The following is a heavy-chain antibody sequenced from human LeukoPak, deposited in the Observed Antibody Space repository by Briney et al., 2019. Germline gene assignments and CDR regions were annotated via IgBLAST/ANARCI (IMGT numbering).Heavy chain of an antibody. J-gene: IGHJ5*02. CDR3: ARDRGRYYGSGSPNLFDP. CDR1: GCTFSSYA. V-gene: IGHV1-69*06. Sequence: ASVKVSCKAPGCTFSSYAICWVRQAPGQGLEWMGRIIPIFGTANYAQKFQGRVTITADKSTNTAYMELSSLRSEDTPVYYCARDRGRYYGSGSPNLFDPWGRGTVVTVSS. CDR2: IIPIFGTA. D-gene: IGHD3-10*01.